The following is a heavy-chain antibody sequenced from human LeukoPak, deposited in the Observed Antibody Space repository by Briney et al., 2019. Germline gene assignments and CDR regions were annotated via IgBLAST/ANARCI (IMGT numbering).Heavy chain of an antibody. CDR2: ISSSGGIT. CDR3: ARQRNYDILTGYYAD. J-gene: IGHJ4*02. V-gene: IGHV3-23*01. CDR1: GFTFSTHA. Sequence: PGGSLRLSCAASGFTFSTHAMSWVRQAPGKGLEWVSAISSSGGITYYADSVKGRFTFSRDNSKNKMYLQMNSLTVEDTAVYYCARQRNYDILTGYYADWGQGTLVTVSS. D-gene: IGHD3-9*01.